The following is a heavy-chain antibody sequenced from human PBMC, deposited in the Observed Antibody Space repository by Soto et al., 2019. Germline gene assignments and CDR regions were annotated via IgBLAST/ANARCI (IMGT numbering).Heavy chain of an antibody. D-gene: IGHD5-12*01. CDR1: GGSISSGDYY. CDR3: ARETRVEMATINWFDP. V-gene: IGHV4-30-4*01. CDR2: IYYSGST. J-gene: IGHJ5*02. Sequence: SETLSLTCTVSGGSISSGDYYWSWIRQPPGKGLEWIGYIYYSGSTYYNPSLKSRVTISVDTSKNQFSLKLGSVTAADTAVYYCARETRVEMATINWFDPWGQGTLVTVSS.